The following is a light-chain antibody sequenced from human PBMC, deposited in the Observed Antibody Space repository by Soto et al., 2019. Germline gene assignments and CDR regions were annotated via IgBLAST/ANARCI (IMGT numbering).Light chain of an antibody. CDR3: QQCGGSPLFS. V-gene: IGKV3-20*01. J-gene: IGKJ3*01. Sequence: EIVLTQSPDTLSLSPGERATLSCTASESVTSSCLAWYQRKPGQAPRLLIHTTSTRATDIPDRFSGSGSGTEFTLTISRLEPEDFAVYYCQQCGGSPLFSFGPGTRVYI. CDR2: TTS. CDR1: ESVTSSC.